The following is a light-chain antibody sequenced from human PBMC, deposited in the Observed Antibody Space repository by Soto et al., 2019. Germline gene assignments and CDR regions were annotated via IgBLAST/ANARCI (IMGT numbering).Light chain of an antibody. CDR2: DAS. V-gene: IGKV1-5*01. Sequence: DIQMTQSPSTLSASVGDRVTITCRASQSISSWLAWYQQKPGKAPKLLIYDASSLESGVPSRFSGSGSGTEFTLTISSLQPEDVATYYCQKYNSALQGFGPGTKVDIK. CDR1: QSISSW. CDR3: QKYNSALQG. J-gene: IGKJ3*01.